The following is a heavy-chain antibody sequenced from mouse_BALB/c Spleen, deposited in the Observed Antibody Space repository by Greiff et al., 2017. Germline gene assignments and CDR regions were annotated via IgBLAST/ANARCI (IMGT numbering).Heavy chain of an antibody. CDR3: ARNYRYGGYFDY. Sequence: EVHLVESGGGLVQPGGSRKLSCAASGFTFSSFGMHWVRQAPEKGLEWVAYISSGSSTIYYADTVKGRFTISRDNPKNTLFLQMTSLRSEDTAMYYCARNYRYGGYFDYWGQGTTLTVSS. D-gene: IGHD2-14*01. CDR1: GFTFSSFG. V-gene: IGHV5-17*02. CDR2: ISSGSSTI. J-gene: IGHJ2*01.